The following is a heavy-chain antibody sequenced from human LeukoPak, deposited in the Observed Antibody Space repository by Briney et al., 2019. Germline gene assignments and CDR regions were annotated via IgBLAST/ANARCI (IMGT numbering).Heavy chain of an antibody. CDR2: INHSGST. V-gene: IGHV4-34*01. J-gene: IGHJ4*02. D-gene: IGHD6-6*01. Sequence: SETLSLTCAVYGGSFSGYYWSWIRQPPGKGLEWIGEINHSGSTNYNPSLKSRVTISVDTSKNQFSLKLSSVTAADTAVYYCATGAARRSDYWGQGTLVTVSS. CDR1: GGSFSGYY. CDR3: ATGAARRSDY.